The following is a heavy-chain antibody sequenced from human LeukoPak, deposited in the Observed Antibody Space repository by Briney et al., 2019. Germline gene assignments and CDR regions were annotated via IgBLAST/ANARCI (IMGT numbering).Heavy chain of an antibody. CDR2: IYPGDSDT. V-gene: IGHV5-51*01. D-gene: IGHD1-26*01. Sequence: GESLKISCKGSGYSFSTYWLAWVRQMPGKGLEWMGIIYPGDSDTRYSPSFQGQVTISADKSISTAYLQWSSLKASDTAMYYCARLPFSQIAEVGLDYWGQGTLVTVSS. CDR3: ARLPFSQIAEVGLDY. J-gene: IGHJ4*02. CDR1: GYSFSTYW.